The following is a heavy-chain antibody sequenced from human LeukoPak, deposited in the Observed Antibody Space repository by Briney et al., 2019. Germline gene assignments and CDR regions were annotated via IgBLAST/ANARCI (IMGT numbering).Heavy chain of an antibody. J-gene: IGHJ4*02. CDR2: ISPDGSKE. D-gene: IGHD2-8*01. Sequence: GRSLRLSCAASGFSFYAFGIHWVRQAPGKGLEWVAVISPDGSKEYYGDSVKGRFTISRDDSKNMLYLLMNSLRAEDSGVYYCAKSGGYCTDGICYHFDYWGQGTMVTVSS. V-gene: IGHV3-30*18. CDR3: AKSGGYCTDGICYHFDY. CDR1: GFSFYAFG.